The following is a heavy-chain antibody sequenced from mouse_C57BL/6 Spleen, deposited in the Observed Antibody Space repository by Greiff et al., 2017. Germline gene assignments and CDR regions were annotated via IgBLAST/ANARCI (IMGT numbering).Heavy chain of an antibody. D-gene: IGHD1-1*01. J-gene: IGHJ2*01. CDR2: INPGSGGT. CDR1: GYAFTNYL. V-gene: IGHV1-54*01. Sequence: QVQLKESGAELVRPGTSVKVSCKASGYAFTNYLIEWVKQRPGQGLEWIGVINPGSGGTNYNEKFKGKATLTADKSSSTAYMQLSSLTSEDSAVYFCARVTTVDDFDYWGQGTTLTVSS. CDR3: ARVTTVDDFDY.